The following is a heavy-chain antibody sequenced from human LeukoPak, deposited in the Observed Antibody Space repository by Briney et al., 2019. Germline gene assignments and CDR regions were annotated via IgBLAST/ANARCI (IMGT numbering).Heavy chain of an antibody. CDR3: ARRGDSSGWSVIDY. CDR1: GGSISSYY. V-gene: IGHV4-59*08. Sequence: SETRSLTCTVSGGSISSYYWSWIRQPPGKGLEWIGYIYYSGSTNYNPSLKSRVTISVDTSKNQFSLKLSSVTAADTAVYYCARRGDSSGWSVIDYWGQGTLVTVSS. D-gene: IGHD6-19*01. CDR2: IYYSGST. J-gene: IGHJ4*02.